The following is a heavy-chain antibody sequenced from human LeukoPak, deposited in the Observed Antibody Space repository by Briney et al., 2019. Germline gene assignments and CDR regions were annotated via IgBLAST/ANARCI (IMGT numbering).Heavy chain of an antibody. V-gene: IGHV1-2*02. CDR1: GYTFTGYY. CDR2: INPNSGGT. CDR3: ARVATMIVVVNPPPNRKYYFDY. D-gene: IGHD3-22*01. Sequence: GASVKVSCKASGYTFTGYYMHWVRQAPGQGLEWMGWINPNSGGTNYAQKFQGRVTMTRDTSISTAYMELSRLRSDDTAVYYCARVATMIVVVNPPPNRKYYFDYWGQGTLVTVSS. J-gene: IGHJ4*02.